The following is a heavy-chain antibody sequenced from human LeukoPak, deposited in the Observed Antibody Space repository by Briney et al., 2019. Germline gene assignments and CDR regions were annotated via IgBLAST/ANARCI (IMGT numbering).Heavy chain of an antibody. V-gene: IGHV1-69*05. CDR2: IIPIFGTA. CDR3: ARSRGYSYGHSNWFDP. CDR1: GGTFSSCA. Sequence: SVKVSCKASGGTFSSCAISWVRQAPGQGLEWMGGIIPIFGTANYAQKFQGRVTITTDESTSTAYMELSSLRSEDTAVYYCARSRGYSYGHSNWFDPWGQGTLVTVSS. J-gene: IGHJ5*02. D-gene: IGHD5-18*01.